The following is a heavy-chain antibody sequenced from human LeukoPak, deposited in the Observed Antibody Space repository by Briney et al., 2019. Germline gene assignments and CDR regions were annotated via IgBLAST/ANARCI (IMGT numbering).Heavy chain of an antibody. CDR2: INPNSGGT. Sequence: ASVKVSCKASGYTFTGYYMHWVRQAPEQGLEWMGWINPNSGGTNYAQKFQGRVTMTRDTSISTAYMELSRLRSDDTAVYYCARDPSIAARPDDGYWGQGTLVTVSS. D-gene: IGHD6-6*01. CDR1: GYTFTGYY. J-gene: IGHJ4*02. CDR3: ARDPSIAARPDDGY. V-gene: IGHV1-2*02.